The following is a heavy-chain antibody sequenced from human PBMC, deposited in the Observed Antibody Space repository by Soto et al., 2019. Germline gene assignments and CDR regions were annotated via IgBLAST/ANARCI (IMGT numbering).Heavy chain of an antibody. CDR1: GGSFSGYY. CDR3: ARDFDYGDHTHYGMDV. V-gene: IGHV4-34*01. CDR2: INHSGST. J-gene: IGHJ6*02. D-gene: IGHD4-17*01. Sequence: SETLSLTCAVYGGSFSGYYWSWIRQPPGKGLEWIGEINHSGSTNYNPSLKSRVTISVDTSKNQFSLKLSSVTAADTAVYYCARDFDYGDHTHYGMDVWGQGTTVTVSS.